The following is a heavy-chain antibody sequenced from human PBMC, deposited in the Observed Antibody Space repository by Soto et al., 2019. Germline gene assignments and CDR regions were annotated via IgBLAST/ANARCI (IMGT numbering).Heavy chain of an antibody. V-gene: IGHV3-30-3*01. D-gene: IGHD2-15*01. CDR1: GFTFSSYA. J-gene: IGHJ6*02. Sequence: QVQLVESGGGVVQPGRSLRLSCAASGFTFSSYAMHWVRQAPGKGLEWVAVISYDGSNKYYADSVKGRFTISRDNSKNTLYLQMNSLRAEDTAVYYCAGVEGYYYYGMDVWGQGTTVTVSS. CDR2: ISYDGSNK. CDR3: AGVEGYYYYGMDV.